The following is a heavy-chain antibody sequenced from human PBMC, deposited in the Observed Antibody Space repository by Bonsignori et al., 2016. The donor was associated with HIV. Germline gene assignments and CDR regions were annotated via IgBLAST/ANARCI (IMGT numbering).Heavy chain of an antibody. J-gene: IGHJ5*02. Sequence: WIRQPPGKGLEWIGSFYHSGNTYYSPSLKSRVTISVDTSKNQFSLRLSSVTAADTAVYYCARLNWGSSWFDPWGQGTLVTVSS. CDR3: ARLNWGSSWFDP. D-gene: IGHD7-27*01. V-gene: IGHV4-38-2*01. CDR2: FYHSGNT.